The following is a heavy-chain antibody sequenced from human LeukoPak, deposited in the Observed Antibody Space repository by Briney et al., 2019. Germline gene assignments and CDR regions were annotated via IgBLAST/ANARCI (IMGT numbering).Heavy chain of an antibody. CDR3: KTDFNRGFDP. J-gene: IGHJ5*02. CDR1: GFTFSNYN. V-gene: IGHV3-48*04. Sequence: PGGSLRLSCAASGFTFSNYNMNWVRQAPGKGLEWVSFISSSSGIIYYADSVKGRFTISRDNAKNSLYLQMDSLRVEDTAVYYCKTDFNRGFDPWGQGTLVTVSS. CDR2: ISSSSGII.